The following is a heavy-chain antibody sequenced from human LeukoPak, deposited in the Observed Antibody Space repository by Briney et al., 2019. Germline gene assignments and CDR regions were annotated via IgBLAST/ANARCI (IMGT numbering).Heavy chain of an antibody. Sequence: GGSLRLSCAASGFTFSSYSMNWVRQAPGKGLEWVSYISSSSSTIYYADSVKGRFTISRDNAKNSLYLQMNSLRAEDTAVYYCARDRRYYGMDVWGQGTTVTVSS. CDR3: ARDRRYYGMDV. CDR1: GFTFSSYS. CDR2: ISSSSSTI. V-gene: IGHV3-48*01. J-gene: IGHJ6*02.